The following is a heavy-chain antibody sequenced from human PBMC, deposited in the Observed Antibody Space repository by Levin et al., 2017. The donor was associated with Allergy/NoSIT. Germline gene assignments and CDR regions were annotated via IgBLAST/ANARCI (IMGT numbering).Heavy chain of an antibody. Sequence: LSLTFSFSFFSFLLSSPSWNWIRQPPGMGLELIGYVYQGVMHHNPSLQGRVSLSPSQSKNQVSLSLTSVTAADTAVYYCARSSGAWSFDYWGQGTQVTVSS. V-gene: IGHV4-30-2*01. CDR3: ARSSGAWSFDY. D-gene: IGHD1-26*01. CDR1: FFSFLLSSPS. CDR2: VYQGVMH. J-gene: IGHJ4*02.